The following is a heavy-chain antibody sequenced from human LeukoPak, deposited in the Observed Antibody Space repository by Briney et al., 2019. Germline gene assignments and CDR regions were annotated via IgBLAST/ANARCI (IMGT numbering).Heavy chain of an antibody. D-gene: IGHD3-22*01. CDR2: IIPILGIA. Sequence: SVKVSCKASGGTFSSYAISWVRQAPGQGLEWMGRIIPILGIANYAQKFQGRVTITADKSTSTAYMELSSLRSEDTAVYYCASIPHYYDSSRGWSYWGQGTLVTVSS. CDR1: GGTFSSYA. J-gene: IGHJ4*02. CDR3: ASIPHYYDSSRGWSY. V-gene: IGHV1-69*04.